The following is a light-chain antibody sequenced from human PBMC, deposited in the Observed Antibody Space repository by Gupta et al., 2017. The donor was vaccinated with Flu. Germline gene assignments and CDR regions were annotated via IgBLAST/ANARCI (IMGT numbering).Light chain of an antibody. V-gene: IGKV3-11*01. CDR1: QSVSNF. J-gene: IGKJ2*01. Sequence: PVTLSWSPGERATLSCRASQSVSNFLAWYQQKPGQAPRLLIYDASNRATGIPARFSGSGYGTEFTLTISSREPEDFAVYYCQHRSNCPMTFGQGTXMDIK. CDR3: QHRSNCPMT. CDR2: DAS.